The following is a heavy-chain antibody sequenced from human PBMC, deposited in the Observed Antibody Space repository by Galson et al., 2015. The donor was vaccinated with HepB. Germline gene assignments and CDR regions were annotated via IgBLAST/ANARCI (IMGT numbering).Heavy chain of an antibody. J-gene: IGHJ6*02. CDR1: GFTFSSYA. CDR2: ISYDGSNK. CDR3: ARDKDPSRSWVDGLIYYGLAV. Sequence: SLRLSCAASGFTFSSYAFHWVRQAPGKGLEGGAVISYDGSNKNYADSVKGRFTISRDESRNTLHLQMNSLRAEDTAIYYCARDKDPSRSWVDGLIYYGLAVWGQGTTVTVSS. D-gene: IGHD6-13*01. V-gene: IGHV3-30*04.